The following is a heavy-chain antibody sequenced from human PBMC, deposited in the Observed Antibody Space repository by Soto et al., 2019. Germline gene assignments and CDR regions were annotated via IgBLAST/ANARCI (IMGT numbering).Heavy chain of an antibody. V-gene: IGHV3-23*01. J-gene: IGHJ5*02. D-gene: IGHD2-8*01. Sequence: GSLRLSCAASGFNFAKFAMNWVRQAPGQGLEWVSAISGGGSTTYYADSVKGRFTISRDNSRNTVHLQIDSLRAEDTAIYYCAKELDIVLIVHAAADPWGQGIPVTDSS. CDR1: GFNFAKFA. CDR2: ISGGGSTT. CDR3: AKELDIVLIVHAAADP.